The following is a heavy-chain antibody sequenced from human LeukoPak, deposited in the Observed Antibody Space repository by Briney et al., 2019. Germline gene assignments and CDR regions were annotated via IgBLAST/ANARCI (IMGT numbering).Heavy chain of an antibody. CDR2: ISYDGSNK. CDR3: ARTYQDCSSTSCLAGYGMDV. V-gene: IGHV3-30-3*01. Sequence: GGSLRLSCAASGFTFSSYAMHWVRQAPGKGLEWVAVISYDGSNKYYADSVKGRFTISRDNSKNTLYLQMNSLRAEDTAVYYCARTYQDCSSTSCLAGYGMDVWGQGATVTVSS. J-gene: IGHJ6*02. CDR1: GFTFSSYA. D-gene: IGHD2-2*01.